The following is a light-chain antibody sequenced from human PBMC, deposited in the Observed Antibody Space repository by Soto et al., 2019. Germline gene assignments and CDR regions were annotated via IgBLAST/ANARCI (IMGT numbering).Light chain of an antibody. V-gene: IGKV1-39*01. J-gene: IGKJ1*01. Sequence: DIQMTQSPSTLSASVGDSVTVTCRASQPIGTSLHWYQQKPGKAPKVLISAASRLQSGVSSRFSGSGSGTHFALTISNLQPEDFATYYYQQGYTTLWTFGQGTKVELK. CDR1: QPIGTS. CDR2: AAS. CDR3: QQGYTTLWT.